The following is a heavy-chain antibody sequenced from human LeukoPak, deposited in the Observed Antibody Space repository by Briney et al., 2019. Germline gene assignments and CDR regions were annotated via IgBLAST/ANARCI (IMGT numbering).Heavy chain of an antibody. D-gene: IGHD3-22*01. V-gene: IGHV1-2*02. J-gene: IGHJ1*01. CDR2: INPNSGGT. CDR1: GYTFTGYY. Sequence: ASVKVSCKASGYTFTGYYMHWVRQAPGQGLEWMGWINPNSGGTNYAQKFQGRVTMTRDTSISTAYMELSRLRSDDTAVYYCARDRDSDYYDSSGYYPEYFQHWGQGTLVTVSS. CDR3: ARDRDSDYYDSSGYYPEYFQH.